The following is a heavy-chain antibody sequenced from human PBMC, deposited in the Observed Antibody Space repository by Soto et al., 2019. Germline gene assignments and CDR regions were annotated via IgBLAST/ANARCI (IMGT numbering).Heavy chain of an antibody. Sequence: SETLSLTCAVYGGSFSGYYWSWIRQPPGKGLEWIGEINHSGSTNYNPSLKSRVTISVDTSKNQFSLKLSSVTAADTAFYYCARDLHCTGGSCTGTPGAFDIWGQGTMVTVS. V-gene: IGHV4-34*01. D-gene: IGHD2-15*01. CDR1: GGSFSGYY. CDR2: INHSGST. CDR3: ARDLHCTGGSCTGTPGAFDI. J-gene: IGHJ3*02.